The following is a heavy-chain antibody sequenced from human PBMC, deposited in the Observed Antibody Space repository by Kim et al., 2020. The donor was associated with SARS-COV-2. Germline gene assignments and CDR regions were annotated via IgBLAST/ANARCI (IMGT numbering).Heavy chain of an antibody. CDR3: ARRYSSSWSPLDY. D-gene: IGHD6-13*01. V-gene: IGHV4-31*02. Sequence: YNPSLKSRVTISVATSKNQFSLKLGSVTAADTAVYYCARRYSSSWSPLDYWGQGTLVTVSS. J-gene: IGHJ4*02.